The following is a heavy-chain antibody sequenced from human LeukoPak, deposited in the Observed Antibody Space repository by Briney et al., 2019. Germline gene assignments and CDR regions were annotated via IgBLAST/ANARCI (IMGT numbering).Heavy chain of an antibody. CDR2: ISNDGGKK. V-gene: IGHV3-30-3*01. Sequence: GGSLRLSCTASGFTFSSYALHWVRQAPGKGLEWVEVISNDGGKKYYADSVKGRFTISRDNSKNTQYLHMNSQRAEDTAVYYCAMRFTTVTTDGFDIWGQGTMVTVPS. D-gene: IGHD4-17*01. CDR3: AMRFTTVTTDGFDI. J-gene: IGHJ3*02. CDR1: GFTFSSYA.